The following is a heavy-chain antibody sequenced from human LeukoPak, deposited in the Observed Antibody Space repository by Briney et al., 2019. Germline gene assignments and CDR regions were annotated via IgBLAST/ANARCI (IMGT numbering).Heavy chain of an antibody. J-gene: IGHJ4*02. CDR3: ARGAADYGLDYFDY. D-gene: IGHD4-17*01. V-gene: IGHV1-3*01. CDR2: INAGNGST. CDR1: GYTFTSYA. Sequence: ASVKVSCKASGYTFTSYAVHWVRQAPGQRLEWMGWINAGNGSTKYSQKFQGRVTITRDTSASTAYMELSSLRSEDTAVYYCARGAADYGLDYFDYWGQGTLVTVSS.